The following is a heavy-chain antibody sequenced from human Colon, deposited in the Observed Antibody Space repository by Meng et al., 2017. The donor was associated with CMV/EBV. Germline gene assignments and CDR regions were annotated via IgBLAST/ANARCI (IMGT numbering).Heavy chain of an antibody. D-gene: IGHD3-3*01. CDR2: MYYSGST. V-gene: IGHV4-59*04. Sequence: SETLSLTCTVSGGSITSYYWSWIRQPPGKGLEWIGNMYYSGSTYYNPSLKGRVTISIETSKNQFSLNLSSVTAADTAVYYCASSHFDFWSNYAHPRGWALDVWGQGTTVTVSS. CDR1: GGSITSYY. CDR3: ASSHFDFWSNYAHPRGWALDV. J-gene: IGHJ6*02.